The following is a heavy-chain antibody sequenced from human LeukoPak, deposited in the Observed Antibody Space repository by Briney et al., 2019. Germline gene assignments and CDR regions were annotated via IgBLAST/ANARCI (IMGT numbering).Heavy chain of an antibody. CDR2: IKQDGSEK. V-gene: IGHV3-7*01. D-gene: IGHD5-18*01. CDR3: ARDQMGGYSYGYNDY. CDR1: GFTFNSYW. Sequence: GGSLRLSCAASGFTFNSYWMSWVRQAPGKGLEWVANIKQDGSEKYYVDSVKGRFTISRDNAKNSLYLQMNSLRAEDTAVYYCARDQMGGYSYGYNDYWGEATLVTVSS. J-gene: IGHJ4*02.